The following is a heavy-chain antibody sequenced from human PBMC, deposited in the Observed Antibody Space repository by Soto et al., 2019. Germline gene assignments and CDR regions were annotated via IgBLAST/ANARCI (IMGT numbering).Heavy chain of an antibody. D-gene: IGHD6-25*01. Sequence: PSETLSLTCTVSGGSISSGGYYWSWIRQHPGKGLEWIGYMYHSGSTYYNPSLKSRVTISIDRSKNQFSLKLSSVTAADTAVYYCARPHGGSSGWDNWFDPWGQGTLVTVSS. CDR2: MYHSGST. V-gene: IGHV4-30-2*02. CDR1: GGSISSGGYY. CDR3: ARPHGGSSGWDNWFDP. J-gene: IGHJ5*02.